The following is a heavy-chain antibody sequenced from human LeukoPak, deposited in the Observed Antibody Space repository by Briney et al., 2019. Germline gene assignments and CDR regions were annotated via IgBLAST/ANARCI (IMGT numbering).Heavy chain of an antibody. CDR2: VYWNDDK. CDR3: AHLNAVKWYYYDH. Sequence: ESGPTLVNPTETLTLTCTFSGFSLSGGAVAVGWIRQPPGKALEWLTHVYWNDDKRYSPSLKSGLTITKDTSKNQVVLTMTNMDPVDTGTYYCAHLNAVKWYYYDHWGQGILVTVSS. D-gene: IGHD2-8*01. J-gene: IGHJ4*02. CDR1: GFSLSGGAVA. V-gene: IGHV2-5*01.